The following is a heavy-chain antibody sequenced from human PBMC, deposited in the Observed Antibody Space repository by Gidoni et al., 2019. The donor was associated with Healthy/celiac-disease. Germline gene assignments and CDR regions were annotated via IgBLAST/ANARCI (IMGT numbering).Heavy chain of an antibody. CDR3: ASASSGYSPDAFDI. CDR1: GGSFSGYY. J-gene: IGHJ3*02. D-gene: IGHD3-22*01. Sequence: QVPLQQWGAGLLKPSEPLSLTCAVYGGSFSGYYWSWIRQPPGKGLEWIGEINHSGSTNYNPSLKSRVTISVDTSKNQFSLKLSSVTAADTAVYYCASASSGYSPDAFDIWGQVTMVTVSS. V-gene: IGHV4-34*01. CDR2: INHSGST.